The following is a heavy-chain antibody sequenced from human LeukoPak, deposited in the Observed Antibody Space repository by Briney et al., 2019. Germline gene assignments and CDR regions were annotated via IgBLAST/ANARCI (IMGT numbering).Heavy chain of an antibody. Sequence: SETLSLTCTVSGGSISSYYWSWIRHHPGKGLEWIGYISYSAGTYYNPSLKSRVSISADTSKNQFSLKLTSVTAADTAVYYCARDEGSSSAFDYWGQGTLVTVSS. D-gene: IGHD6-6*01. CDR1: GGSISSYY. CDR3: ARDEGSSSAFDY. V-gene: IGHV4-59*06. CDR2: ISYSAGT. J-gene: IGHJ4*02.